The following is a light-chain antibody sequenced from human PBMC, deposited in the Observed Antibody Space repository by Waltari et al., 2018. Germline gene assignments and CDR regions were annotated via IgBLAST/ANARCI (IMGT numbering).Light chain of an antibody. CDR3: QQRGNGLT. CDR2: DAS. V-gene: IGKV3-11*01. J-gene: IGKJ4*01. CDR1: QSVSNY. Sequence: APLPCRASQSVSNYLAWYHQKPGQAPRLLIYDASTRATGTPARFSGSGSGTDFTLTISSLEPEDFAFYYCQQRGNGLTFGGGTKVEIK.